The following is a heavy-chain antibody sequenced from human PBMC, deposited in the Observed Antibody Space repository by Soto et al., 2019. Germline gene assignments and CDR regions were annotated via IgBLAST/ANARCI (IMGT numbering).Heavy chain of an antibody. CDR3: ARRACRPGGTSCYFDY. CDR1: GFTFSNYW. Sequence: GGSLRLSCEASGFTFSNYWMHWVRQAPGKGLVWVSRINSDGSSTNYADSVRGRFTISRDNTKNTVYLQMNSLRAEDTAVYYCARRACRPGGTSCYFDYWGQGTLVTAPQ. V-gene: IGHV3-74*01. D-gene: IGHD2-2*01. CDR2: INSDGSST. J-gene: IGHJ4*02.